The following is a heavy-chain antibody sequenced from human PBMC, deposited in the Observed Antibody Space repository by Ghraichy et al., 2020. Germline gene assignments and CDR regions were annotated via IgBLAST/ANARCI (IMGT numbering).Heavy chain of an antibody. CDR2: IKQDGSKK. V-gene: IGHV3-7*01. CDR3: ARVGYVDEAFDY. Sequence: LSLTCAGSGFTFSSYWMTWVRQAPGKGLEWVANIKQDGSKKRYVDSVKGRFTISRDNAKNSLYLQMDSLRAEDTAVYYCARVGYVDEAFDYWGQGTLVTVSS. J-gene: IGHJ4*02. D-gene: IGHD2-15*01. CDR1: GFTFSSYW.